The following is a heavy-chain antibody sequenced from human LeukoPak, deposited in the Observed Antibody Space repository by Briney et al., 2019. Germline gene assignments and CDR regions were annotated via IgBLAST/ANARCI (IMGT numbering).Heavy chain of an antibody. CDR3: ARIRDDSGWLVDY. V-gene: IGHV3-13*01. CDR1: GFTLSSYN. Sequence: GGSLRLSCAASGFTLSSYNMHWVRQGTGKGLGWVSAIGLAGDTYYVDSVKGRFTISRENAKNSLFLQMNSLRAGDTAVYYCARIRDDSGWLVDYWGQGVLVTVSS. D-gene: IGHD6-19*01. J-gene: IGHJ4*02. CDR2: IGLAGDT.